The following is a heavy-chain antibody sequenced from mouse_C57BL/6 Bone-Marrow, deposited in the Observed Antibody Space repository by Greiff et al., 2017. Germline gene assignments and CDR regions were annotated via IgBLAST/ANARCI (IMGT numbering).Heavy chain of an antibody. Sequence: QVQLQQPGAELVKPGASVKLSCKASGYTFTSYWMQWVKQRPGQGLEWIGEIDPSDSYTNYNQKFKGKATLTVDTSSSTAYMQLSSLTSVDSAVYYCARDFGPIYYYGYYYAMDYWGQGTSVTVSS. CDR3: ARDFGPIYYYGYYYAMDY. V-gene: IGHV1-50*01. CDR2: IDPSDSYT. CDR1: GYTFTSYW. J-gene: IGHJ4*01. D-gene: IGHD1-1*01.